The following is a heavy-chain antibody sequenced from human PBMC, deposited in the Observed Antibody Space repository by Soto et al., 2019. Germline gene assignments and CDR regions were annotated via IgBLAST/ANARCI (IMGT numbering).Heavy chain of an antibody. Sequence: SETLSLTCTVSGASITSDDYFWSWIRQSPERGLEWIGFIFYSGNTFNNPSLNGRASIAIDTSKNQFSLNLTSVTAADTAVYYCARTDNVGYYPYLGQGTLVTVSS. CDR3: ARTDNVGYYPY. D-gene: IGHD3-3*01. J-gene: IGHJ4*02. CDR1: GASITSDDYF. V-gene: IGHV4-30-4*01. CDR2: IFYSGNT.